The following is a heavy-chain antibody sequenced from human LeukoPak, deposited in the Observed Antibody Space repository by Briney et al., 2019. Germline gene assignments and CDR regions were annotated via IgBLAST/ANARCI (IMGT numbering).Heavy chain of an antibody. V-gene: IGHV3-7*03. CDR1: GFTFSSNY. D-gene: IGHD3-22*01. Sequence: GGSLRLSCAASGFTFSSNYMSWVRQAPGKGLEWVANIKQDGSKKNYVDSVKGRFTISRDNAKNSLYLQMNSLRAEDTAVYYCATPLDYYDSSGYHQGGDWGQGTLVTVSS. CDR3: ATPLDYYDSSGYHQGGD. CDR2: IKQDGSKK. J-gene: IGHJ4*02.